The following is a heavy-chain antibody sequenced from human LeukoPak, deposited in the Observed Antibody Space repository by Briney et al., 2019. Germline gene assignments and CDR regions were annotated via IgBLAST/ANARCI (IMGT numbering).Heavy chain of an antibody. D-gene: IGHD2-15*01. CDR2: ITSSGGTI. Sequence: PGGSLRLSCVASGFTFSDYYMSWIRQAPGKGLEWVSYITSSGGTIYYADSVKGQFTISRDNAKSSLYLQMNSLRAEDTAVYYCAKARDIVVVVRAFDYWGQGTLVTVSS. CDR1: GFTFSDYY. CDR3: AKARDIVVVVRAFDY. V-gene: IGHV3-11*01. J-gene: IGHJ4*02.